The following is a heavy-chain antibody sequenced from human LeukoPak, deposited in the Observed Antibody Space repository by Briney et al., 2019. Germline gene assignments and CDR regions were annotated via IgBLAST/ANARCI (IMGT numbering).Heavy chain of an antibody. CDR1: GGSISSGGYS. V-gene: IGHV4-30-2*01. J-gene: IGHJ3*02. D-gene: IGHD2-15*01. CDR3: ASYCSGGSCYPNDAFDI. CDR2: IYHSGST. Sequence: PSDTLSLTCAVSGGSISSGGYSWSWIRQPPGKGLEWFGYIYHSGSTYYNPSLKTRVTISVDRSKNQFSLKLSSVTAADTAVYYCASYCSGGSCYPNDAFDIWGQGTMVTVSS.